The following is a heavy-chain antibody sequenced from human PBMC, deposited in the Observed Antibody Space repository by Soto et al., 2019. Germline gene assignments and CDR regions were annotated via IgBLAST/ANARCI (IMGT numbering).Heavy chain of an antibody. D-gene: IGHD3-22*01. V-gene: IGHV4-31*03. CDR2: IYHSGTT. CDR3: ARLRRVHDRSGYYRHYFDY. J-gene: IGHJ4*02. Sequence: SETLSLTCSVSGGSVSSDGSYWAWIRQHPGEGLGWIGHIYHSGTTYYSPSLQSRLIISVDTSKNQFALRLSSVTAADTALYFCARLRRVHDRSGYYRHYFDYWGQGNLVTVSS. CDR1: GGSVSSDGSY.